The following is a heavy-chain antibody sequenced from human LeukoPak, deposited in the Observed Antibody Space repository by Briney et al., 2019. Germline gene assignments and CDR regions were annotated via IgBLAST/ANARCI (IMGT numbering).Heavy chain of an antibody. Sequence: ASLKVSCKASGYKFTGYYMHWVRQAPGQGLEWMGWINPTSGGTNYAQKFQGRVTMTRDTSISTAYMELSSLRSDDASFYYCATALSLADFDCWGQGTLVAVSS. J-gene: IGHJ4*02. CDR2: INPTSGGT. CDR3: ATALSLADFDC. CDR1: GYKFTGYY. D-gene: IGHD1-14*01. V-gene: IGHV1-2*02.